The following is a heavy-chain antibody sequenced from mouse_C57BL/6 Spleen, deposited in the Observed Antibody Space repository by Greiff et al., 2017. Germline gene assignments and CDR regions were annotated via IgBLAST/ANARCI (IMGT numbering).Heavy chain of an antibody. CDR2: IDPSDSET. D-gene: IGHD1-1*01. CDR1: GYTFTSYW. J-gene: IGHJ3*01. V-gene: IGHV1-52*01. CDR3: ARDHGSSEAWFAY. Sequence: QVQLQQPGAELVRPGSSVKLSCKASGYTFTSYWMHWVKQRPIQGLEWIGNIDPSDSETHYNQKFKDKATLTVDKSSSTAYMQLSSLTSEDSAVYYCARDHGSSEAWFAYWGQGTLVTVSA.